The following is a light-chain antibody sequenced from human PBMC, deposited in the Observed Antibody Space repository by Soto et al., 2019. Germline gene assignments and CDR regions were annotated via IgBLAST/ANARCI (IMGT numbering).Light chain of an antibody. CDR2: KAS. Sequence: DIQMTQSPSTLSESVGDRVTITCRASQSISSWLAWYQQKPGKAPKLLIYKASSLDSGVPSRFSGSGSGTYFTLTLSTLQTDDFATYYCQHPGYTFGQGTKLEIK. J-gene: IGKJ2*01. V-gene: IGKV1-5*03. CDR1: QSISSW. CDR3: QHPGYT.